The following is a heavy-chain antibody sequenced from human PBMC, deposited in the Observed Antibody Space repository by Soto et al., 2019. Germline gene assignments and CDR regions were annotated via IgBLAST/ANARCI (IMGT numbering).Heavy chain of an antibody. D-gene: IGHD3-3*01. CDR3: ARVSYDFASGTNWLDP. J-gene: IGHJ5*01. CDR1: CTHISSGAYS. V-gene: IGHV4-30-2*01. Sequence: SESRSLTLAVPCTHISSGAYSGRWSRHPPEKGLAWTGSIYPSGSTYYNPYLKNRVTISVDRCKNQCSLKLSSVRAADTAVYSCARVSYDFASGTNWLDPWGQGTLVSVSS. CDR2: IYPSGST.